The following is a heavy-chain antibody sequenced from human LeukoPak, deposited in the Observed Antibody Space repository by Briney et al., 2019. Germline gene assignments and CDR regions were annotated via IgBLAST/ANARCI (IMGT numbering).Heavy chain of an antibody. Sequence: ASVKVSCKASGYTFTYHYLHWVRQAPGQGLEWMGMINPSSGSTSYAQKFQGRVTLTRGTSTSTVYMELSSLRSEDTALYYCAREADAGKDFDHWGQGTLVTVSS. CDR3: AREADAGKDFDH. CDR1: GYTFTYHY. J-gene: IGHJ4*02. D-gene: IGHD1-1*01. CDR2: INPSSGST. V-gene: IGHV1-46*03.